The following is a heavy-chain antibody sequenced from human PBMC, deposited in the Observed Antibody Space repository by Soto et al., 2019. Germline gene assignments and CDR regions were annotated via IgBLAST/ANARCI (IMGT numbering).Heavy chain of an antibody. CDR3: ARPGGGYGSGYSGFDP. V-gene: IGHV4-39*01. CDR1: GRSISEINSY. J-gene: IGHJ5*02. CDR2: IHHTGST. D-gene: IGHD5-12*01. Sequence: SETLSLTCSVSGRSISEINSYWGWIRQTPGEGLEWIGTIHHTGSTYYNPSLKNRLIISLDTSKNQFSLKLSSVTAADTALYYCARPGGGYGSGYSGFDPWGQGTRVTVSS.